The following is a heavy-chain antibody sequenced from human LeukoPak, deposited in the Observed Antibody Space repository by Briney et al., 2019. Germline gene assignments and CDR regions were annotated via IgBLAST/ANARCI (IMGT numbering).Heavy chain of an antibody. CDR2: INHSGST. J-gene: IGHJ4*02. V-gene: IGHV4-34*01. CDR3: ARGRIAARQQPFDY. Sequence: SETLSLTCAVYGGSFSGYCWSWIRQPPGKGLEWIGEINHSGSTNYNPSLKSRVTISVDTSKNQFSLKLSSVTAADTAVYYCARGRIAARQQPFDYWGQGTLVTVSS. D-gene: IGHD6-6*01. CDR1: GGSFSGYC.